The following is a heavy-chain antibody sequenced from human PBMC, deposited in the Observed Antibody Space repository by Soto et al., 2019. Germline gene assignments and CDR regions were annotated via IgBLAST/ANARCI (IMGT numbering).Heavy chain of an antibody. J-gene: IGHJ5*02. D-gene: IGHD6-13*01. V-gene: IGHV3-11*06. CDR1: GFTFSDYY. CDR3: ARDFNPQIVTSSWKAYNWFDP. Sequence: GGSLRLSCAASGFTFSDYYMSWIRQAPGKGLEWVSYISSSSSYTNYADSVKGRFTISRDNAKNSLYLQMNSLRAEDTAVYYCARDFNPQIVTSSWKAYNWFDPWGQGTLVTVSS. CDR2: ISSSSSYT.